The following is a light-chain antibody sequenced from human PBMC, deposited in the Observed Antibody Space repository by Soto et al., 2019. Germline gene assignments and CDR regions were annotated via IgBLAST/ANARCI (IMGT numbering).Light chain of an antibody. Sequence: EIQMTQSPASLSASVGDRVTLTCRASQSISSYLNWYQQKPGKAPKLLIYDASNLETGVPSRFSGSGSGTDFTFTISSLQPEDIATYYCQQYDNLPLTFGRGTKVDIK. CDR2: DAS. J-gene: IGKJ4*01. CDR1: QSISSY. CDR3: QQYDNLPLT. V-gene: IGKV1-33*01.